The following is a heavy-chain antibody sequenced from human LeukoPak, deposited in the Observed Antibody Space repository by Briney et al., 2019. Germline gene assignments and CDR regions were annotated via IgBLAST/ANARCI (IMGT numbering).Heavy chain of an antibody. CDR3: ARGMAKQWLTPYYYYYGMDV. V-gene: IGHV3-21*01. Sequence: PGGSLRLSCAASGFTFSSYSRNWVRQAPGKGLEWVSSISSSSSYIYYADSVKGRFTISRDNAKNSLYLQMNSLRAEDTAVYYCARGMAKQWLTPYYYYYGMDVWGQGTTVTVSS. CDR1: GFTFSSYS. J-gene: IGHJ6*02. D-gene: IGHD6-19*01. CDR2: ISSSSSYI.